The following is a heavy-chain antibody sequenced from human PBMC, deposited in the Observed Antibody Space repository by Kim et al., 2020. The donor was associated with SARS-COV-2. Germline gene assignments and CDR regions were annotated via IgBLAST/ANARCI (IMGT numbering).Heavy chain of an antibody. CDR3: ARRLYNTSGSGSHYCDL. J-gene: IGHJ4*02. CDR1: GGSFSGFY. CDR2: INHSGRT. D-gene: IGHD3-10*01. Sequence: SETLSLTCAVYGGSFSGFYWSWIRQPPGRGLEWIGEINHSGRTNYNPSLKSRVTISVDTSKNQFSLRLTSVTAADTAVYYCARRLYNTSGSGSHYCDLWGQGTLLTVSS. V-gene: IGHV4-34*01.